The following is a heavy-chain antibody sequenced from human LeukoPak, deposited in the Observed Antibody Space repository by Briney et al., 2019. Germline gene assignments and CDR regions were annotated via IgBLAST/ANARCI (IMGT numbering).Heavy chain of an antibody. CDR2: ISGSGTTI. CDR3: ARDGSRGAFDI. CDR1: GFTFSDYY. Sequence: KAGGSLRLSCAASGFTFSDYYVSWIRQPPGKGLEWVSYISGSGTTIYYADSVEGRFTISRGNAKNSVYLQMNSLRCEDTAVYFCARDGSRGAFDIWGQGTMVSVSS. J-gene: IGHJ3*02. V-gene: IGHV3-11*01. D-gene: IGHD6-25*01.